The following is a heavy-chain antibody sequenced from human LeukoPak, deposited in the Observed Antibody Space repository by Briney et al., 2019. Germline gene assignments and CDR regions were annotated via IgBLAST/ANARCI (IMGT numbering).Heavy chain of an antibody. CDR1: GGTFSSYA. Sequence: GASVKVSCKASGGTFSSYAISWVRQATGQGPEWMGWMNPNSGNTGYAQKFQGRVTMTRNTSISTAYMELSSLRSEDTAVYYCARSIVATYWFDPWGQGTLVTVSS. J-gene: IGHJ5*02. CDR2: MNPNSGNT. CDR3: ARSIVATYWFDP. D-gene: IGHD5-12*01. V-gene: IGHV1-8*02.